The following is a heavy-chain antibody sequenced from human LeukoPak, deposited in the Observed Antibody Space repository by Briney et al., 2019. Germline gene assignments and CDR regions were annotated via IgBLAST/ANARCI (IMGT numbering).Heavy chain of an antibody. Sequence: GESLRLSCAASGFTFSTYWMTWVRQAPGKGLEWVANIKEDGSAKYYVDSVKGRFTISRDNSKNTLFLQMNSLRAEDTAVYYCAKGRGTTVTSAANYWGQGTLVTVSS. CDR1: GFTFSTYW. J-gene: IGHJ4*02. CDR3: AKGRGTTVTSAANY. D-gene: IGHD4-17*01. CDR2: IKEDGSAK. V-gene: IGHV3-7*05.